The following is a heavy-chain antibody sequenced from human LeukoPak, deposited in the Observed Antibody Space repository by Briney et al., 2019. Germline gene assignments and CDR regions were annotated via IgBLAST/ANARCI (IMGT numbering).Heavy chain of an antibody. Sequence: SETLSLTCTVSGGSISSYYWSWIRQPAGKGLEWIGRIYTSGSTNYNPSLKSRVTMSVDTSKNQFSLKLSSVTAADTAVYYCASTEVGATYYYYYYMDVWGKGTTVTVSS. CDR3: ASTEVGATYYYYYYMDV. J-gene: IGHJ6*03. V-gene: IGHV4-4*07. CDR1: GGSISSYY. CDR2: IYTSGST. D-gene: IGHD1-26*01.